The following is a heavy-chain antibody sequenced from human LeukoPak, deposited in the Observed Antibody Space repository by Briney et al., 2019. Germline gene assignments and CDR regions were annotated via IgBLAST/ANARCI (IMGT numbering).Heavy chain of an antibody. Sequence: GGSLRLSCAASGFTFSSYEMNWVRQAPGKGLEWVSYISSGGSTIYYADSMKGRFTISRDNAKNSLYLQMNSLRAEDTAVYYCASTYSSSWYEDYWGQGTLVTVSS. CDR2: ISSGGSTI. D-gene: IGHD6-13*01. CDR1: GFTFSSYE. V-gene: IGHV3-48*03. J-gene: IGHJ4*02. CDR3: ASTYSSSWYEDY.